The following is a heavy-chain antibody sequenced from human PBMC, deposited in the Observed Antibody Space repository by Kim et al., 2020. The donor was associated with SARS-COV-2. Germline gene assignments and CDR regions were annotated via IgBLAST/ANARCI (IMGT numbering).Heavy chain of an antibody. Sequence: SETLSLTCTVSGGSISSYYWSWIRQPPGKGLEWIGYIYYSGSTNYNPSLKSRVTISVDTSKNQFSLKLSSVTAADTAVYYCARLKFAGQIDYWGQGTLVTVSS. V-gene: IGHV4-59*08. CDR3: ARLKFAGQIDY. CDR2: IYYSGST. CDR1: GGSISSYY. J-gene: IGHJ4*02. D-gene: IGHD6-13*01.